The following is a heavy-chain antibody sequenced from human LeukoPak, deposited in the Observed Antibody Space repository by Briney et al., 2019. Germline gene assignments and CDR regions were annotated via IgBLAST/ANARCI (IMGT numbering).Heavy chain of an antibody. CDR1: GFTFSNAW. CDR3: ALNKEREMVTITGYFDY. V-gene: IGHV3-15*01. Sequence: PGGSLRLSCAASGFTFSNAWMSWVRQAPGKGLEWVVRIKSKIDGGTTDYAAPVKGRFTISRDDSKNTLYLQMNSLRAEDTAVYYCALNKEREMVTITGYFDYWGQGTLVTVSS. J-gene: IGHJ4*02. CDR2: IKSKIDGGTT. D-gene: IGHD5-24*01.